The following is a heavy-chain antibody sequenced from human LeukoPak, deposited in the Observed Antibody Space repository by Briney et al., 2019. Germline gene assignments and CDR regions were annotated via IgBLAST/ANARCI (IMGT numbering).Heavy chain of an antibody. CDR1: GGSTCSYH. V-gene: IGHV4-59*08. Sequence: SETLSLTRTEPGGSTCSYHRSWIRQPPGKGLEWIGYIYSSGSTSYNPSLKSRVAISVDTSKNQFSLKLSSVTAADTAVYYCARRISGGSSDYWGQGTLVTVSS. CDR2: IYSSGST. J-gene: IGHJ4*02. CDR3: ARRISGGSSDY. D-gene: IGHD2-15*01.